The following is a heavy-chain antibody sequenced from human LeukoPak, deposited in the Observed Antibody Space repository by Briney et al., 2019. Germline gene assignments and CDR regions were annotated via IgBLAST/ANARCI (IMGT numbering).Heavy chain of an antibody. CDR3: ARAGPDDYGDYGRFSDAFDI. J-gene: IGHJ3*02. CDR2: ISSSGSTI. Sequence: GGSLTLSCAASGFTFSDYYMSWIRQAPGKGLEWVSYISSSGSTIYYADSVKGRFTISRDNAKNSLYLQMNSLRAEDTAVYYCARAGPDDYGDYGRFSDAFDIWGQGTMVTVSS. CDR1: GFTFSDYY. D-gene: IGHD4-17*01. V-gene: IGHV3-11*01.